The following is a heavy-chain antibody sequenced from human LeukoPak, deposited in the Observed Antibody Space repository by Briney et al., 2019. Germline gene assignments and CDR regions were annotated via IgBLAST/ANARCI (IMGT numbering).Heavy chain of an antibody. CDR1: GFTFSSYA. V-gene: IGHV3-23*01. Sequence: GGSLRLSCAASGFTFSSYAMSWDRQAPGKGLEWVSAISGSGGSTYYADSVKGRFTISRDNSKNTLYLQMNSLRAEDTAVYYCAKAQRKFGIAAAFRVYYYYGMDVWGQGTTVTVSS. CDR2: ISGSGGST. D-gene: IGHD6-13*01. J-gene: IGHJ6*02. CDR3: AKAQRKFGIAAAFRVYYYYGMDV.